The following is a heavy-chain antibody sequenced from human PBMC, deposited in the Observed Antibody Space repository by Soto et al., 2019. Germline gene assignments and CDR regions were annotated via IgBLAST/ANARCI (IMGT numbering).Heavy chain of an antibody. J-gene: IGHJ3*02. CDR1: GGSISSYY. D-gene: IGHD3-10*01. CDR2: IYTSGST. V-gene: IGHV4-4*07. Sequence: SETLYLTCTVSGGSISSYYWSWIRQPAGKGLEWIGRIYTSGSTNYNPSLKSRVTMSVDTSKNQFSLKLSSVTAADTAVYYCARAPYYGSGSYYNDDAFDIWGQGTMVTVSS. CDR3: ARAPYYGSGSYYNDDAFDI.